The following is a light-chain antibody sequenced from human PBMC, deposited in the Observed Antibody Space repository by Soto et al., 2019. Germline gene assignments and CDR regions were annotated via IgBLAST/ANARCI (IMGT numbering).Light chain of an antibody. CDR1: SSNIGNNY. J-gene: IGLJ2*01. CDR3: GTWDSSLRNVL. V-gene: IGLV1-51*02. CDR2: END. Sequence: QAVVTQPPSVSAAPGQRVTISCSGYSSNIGNNYVSWYQQVPGTAPKVLIYENDKRPSGIPDRFAGSKSGTSATLDITGLQTGDEADYYCGTWDSSLRNVLFGGGTKLTVL.